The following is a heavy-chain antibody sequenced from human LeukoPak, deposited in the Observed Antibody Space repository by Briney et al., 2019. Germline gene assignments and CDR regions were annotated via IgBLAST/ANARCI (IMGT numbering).Heavy chain of an antibody. J-gene: IGHJ5*02. Sequence: SQTLSLTCAISGDSVSSSSAAWSWIRQSPSRDLEWLGRTYYRSKWNNDYAVSVKSRITINPDTSKNQFSLQLNSMTPEDTAVYYCARGTGGGQQLVRMYWFDPWGQGTLVTVSS. D-gene: IGHD6-13*01. CDR2: TYYRSKWNN. CDR3: ARGTGGGQQLVRMYWFDP. CDR1: GDSVSSSSAA. V-gene: IGHV6-1*01.